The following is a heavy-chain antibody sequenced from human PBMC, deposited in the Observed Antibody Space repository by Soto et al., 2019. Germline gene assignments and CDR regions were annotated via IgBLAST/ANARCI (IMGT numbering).Heavy chain of an antibody. D-gene: IGHD3-3*01. Sequence: SGGSLRLSCAASGFTFSSFGMHWVRQAPGKGLEWVSLIWYDGSKKSYADSVKGRFTISRDNSKNTLYLQMNSLRAEDTAVYYCAKDLVQYDFWSGQKRYGMDVWGQGTTVTVSS. CDR1: GFTFSSFG. CDR2: IWYDGSKK. CDR3: AKDLVQYDFWSGQKRYGMDV. V-gene: IGHV3-30*02. J-gene: IGHJ6*02.